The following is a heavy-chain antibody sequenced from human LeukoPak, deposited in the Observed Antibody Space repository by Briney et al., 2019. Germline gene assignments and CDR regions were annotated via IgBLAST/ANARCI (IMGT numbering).Heavy chain of an antibody. D-gene: IGHD2-2*01. CDR3: AKGDCSSTSCYSEYYFDY. CDR2: ISGSGGST. V-gene: IGHV3-23*01. CDR1: GFTFSSHE. Sequence: GGSLRLSCAASGFTFSSHEMSWVRQAPGKGLEWVSAISGSGGSTYYADSVKGRFTISRDNSKNTLYLQMNSLRAEDTAVYYCAKGDCSSTSCYSEYYFDYWGQGTLVTVSS. J-gene: IGHJ4*02.